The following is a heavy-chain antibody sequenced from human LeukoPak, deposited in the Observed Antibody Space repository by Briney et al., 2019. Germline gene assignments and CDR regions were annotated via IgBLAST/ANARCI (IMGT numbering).Heavy chain of an antibody. CDR1: GGSISSYY. CDR2: IYYSGST. J-gene: IGHJ4*02. Sequence: SETLSLTCTVSGGSISSYYWSWIRQPPGKGLEWIGYIYYSGSTNYNPSLKSGVTISVDTSKNQFSLKLSSVTAADTAVYYCARVGGGYYDSSGYSNFDYWGQGTLVTVSS. CDR3: ARVGGGYYDSSGYSNFDY. V-gene: IGHV4-59*01. D-gene: IGHD3-22*01.